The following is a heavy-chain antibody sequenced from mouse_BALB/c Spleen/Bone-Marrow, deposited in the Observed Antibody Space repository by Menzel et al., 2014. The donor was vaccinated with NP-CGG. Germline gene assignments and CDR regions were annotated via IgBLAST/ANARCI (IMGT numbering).Heavy chain of an antibody. Sequence: QVQLQQSRAELAKPGASVKMSCKASGYTFTNYWMHWVKQRPGQGLEWIGYINPNTGYTEYNQKFKDKATLTADKSSSTAYMQLSSLTSEDSAVYYCARPYGNYYLDYWGQGTSVTVSS. CDR3: ARPYGNYYLDY. J-gene: IGHJ4*01. CDR2: INPNTGYT. V-gene: IGHV1-7*01. D-gene: IGHD2-1*01. CDR1: GYTFTNYW.